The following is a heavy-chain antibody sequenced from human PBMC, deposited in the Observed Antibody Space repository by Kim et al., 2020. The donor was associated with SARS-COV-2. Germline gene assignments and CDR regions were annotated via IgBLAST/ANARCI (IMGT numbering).Heavy chain of an antibody. Sequence: GESLKISCKAFGYSFNSHWIGWVRQRPGEGLELMGIIYPGDSDTRYSPSFQGQVTMSVDKSINIAYLQWSSLKASDSAIYYCVRPSRYFDSGTYYPNGYFDFWGQGTLVTVSS. CDR3: VRPSRYFDSGTYYPNGYFDF. D-gene: IGHD3-10*01. J-gene: IGHJ4*02. CDR2: IYPGDSDT. V-gene: IGHV5-51*01. CDR1: GYSFNSHW.